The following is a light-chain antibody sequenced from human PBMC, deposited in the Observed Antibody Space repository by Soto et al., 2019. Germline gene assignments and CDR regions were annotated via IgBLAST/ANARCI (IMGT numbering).Light chain of an antibody. V-gene: IGLV2-8*01. CDR1: SSDVGAYQY. CDR2: EVT. J-gene: IGLJ3*02. CDR3: TSYVGNDIWV. Sequence: QSALTQPPSASGSPGQSVTISCTGTSSDVGAYQYFSWYQQYPGKPPKLMIYEVTKRPSGVPDRFSGSKSGNTASLTVSGLQAEDEADYYSTSYVGNDIWVFGGGTKLTVL.